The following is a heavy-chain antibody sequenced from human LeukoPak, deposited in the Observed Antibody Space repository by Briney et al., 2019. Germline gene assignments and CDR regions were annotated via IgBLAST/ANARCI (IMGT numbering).Heavy chain of an antibody. CDR2: IYSSGST. D-gene: IGHD2-2*01. CDR3: AREYCSSTSCYFVSHCYMDV. J-gene: IGHJ6*03. V-gene: IGHV4-61*02. Sequence: PSETLSLTCTVSGGSISSGSYYWSWIRQPAGKGLEWIGRIYSSGSTNYNPSLKSGVTISVDTSKNQFSLKLSSVTAADTAVYYCAREYCSSTSCYFVSHCYMDVWGKGTTVTVSS. CDR1: GGSISSGSYY.